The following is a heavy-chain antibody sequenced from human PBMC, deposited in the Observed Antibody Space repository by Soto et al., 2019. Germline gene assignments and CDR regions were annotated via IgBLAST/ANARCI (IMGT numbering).Heavy chain of an antibody. CDR1: GFTFSSYA. Sequence: PGGSLRLSCAASGFTFSSYAMHWVRQAPGKGLEWVAVISYDGSNKYYADSVKGRFTISRDNSKNTLYLQMNSLRAEDTAVYYCARDGAGRELPDWGVNAFDIWGQGTMVTVSS. CDR2: ISYDGSNK. J-gene: IGHJ3*02. CDR3: ARDGAGRELPDWGVNAFDI. V-gene: IGHV3-30-3*01. D-gene: IGHD1-26*01.